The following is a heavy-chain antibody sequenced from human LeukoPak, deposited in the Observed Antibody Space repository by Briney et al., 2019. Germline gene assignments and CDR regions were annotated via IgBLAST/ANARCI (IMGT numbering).Heavy chain of an antibody. CDR2: ISYDGLTK. D-gene: IGHD3-10*01. CDR1: GFPFSSYG. J-gene: IGHJ4*02. Sequence: GRSLRLSCTVSGFPFSSYGMHWVRQAPGKGLEWVAVISYDGLTKYYADSVKGRFTISKDISNNTMYLEMDSRRAEDTGLFYCARAGPIVRGGIMDIDYWGQGALGAVSS. V-gene: IGHV3-33*01. CDR3: ARAGPIVRGGIMDIDY.